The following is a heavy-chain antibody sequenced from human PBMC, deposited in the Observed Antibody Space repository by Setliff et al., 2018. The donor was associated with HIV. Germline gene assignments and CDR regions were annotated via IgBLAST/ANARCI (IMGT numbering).Heavy chain of an antibody. V-gene: IGHV1-2*02. J-gene: IGHJ6*02. Sequence: ASVKVSCKASGYTSIGHYLHWVRQAPGQGLEWLGWVNPNSGDAIYAQNFQGRVTMTRDTSINAAYMELRGLRSDDTAVYYCARNFGLSPSGKYYYYYGMDIWGQGTTVTVSS. D-gene: IGHD3-10*01. CDR1: GYTSIGHY. CDR3: ARNFGLSPSGKYYYYYGMDI. CDR2: VNPNSGDA.